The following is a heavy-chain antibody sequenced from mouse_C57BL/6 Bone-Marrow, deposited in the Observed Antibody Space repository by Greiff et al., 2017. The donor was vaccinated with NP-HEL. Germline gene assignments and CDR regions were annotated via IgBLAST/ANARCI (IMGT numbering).Heavy chain of an antibody. D-gene: IGHD1-1*01. CDR3: ARRDYGAWFAY. Sequence: VQLKESGGDLVKPGGSLKLSCAASGFTFSSYGMSWVRQTPDKRLEWVATISSGGSYTYYPDSVKGRFTISRDNAKNTLYLQMSSLKSEDTAMYYCARRDYGAWFAYWGQGTLVTVSA. CDR2: ISSGGSYT. CDR1: GFTFSSYG. V-gene: IGHV5-6*01. J-gene: IGHJ3*01.